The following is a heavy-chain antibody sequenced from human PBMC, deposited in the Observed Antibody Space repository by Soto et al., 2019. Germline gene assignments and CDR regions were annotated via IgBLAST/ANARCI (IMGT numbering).Heavy chain of an antibody. CDR3: ARGKVMEENYYYYGMDI. Sequence: VASVKVSCKASGYTFSTYAMHWVRQAPGLSLEWMGWINGGTGQTRYSQRFQDRVTITRDTSAKTTYMDLTSLRSEDTAVYYCARGKVMEENYYYYGMDIWGQGSTVTVSS. V-gene: IGHV1-3*01. CDR1: GYTFSTYA. J-gene: IGHJ6*02. D-gene: IGHD2-21*01. CDR2: INGGTGQT.